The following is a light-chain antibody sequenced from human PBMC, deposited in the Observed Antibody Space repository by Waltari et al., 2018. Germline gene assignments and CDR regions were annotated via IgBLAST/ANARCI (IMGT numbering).Light chain of an antibody. J-gene: IGLJ1*01. CDR1: SRDIGGYNY. CDR2: DLS. CDR3: TSYTSSHGLV. V-gene: IGLV2-14*03. Sequence: QSALTQPASVSGSPGQSITISCTGTSRDIGGYNYLSWYQQHPGKAPNVVIFDLSYRPSGVSSRFSGSKSGNTASLTISGLHAEDEADYYCTSYTSSHGLVFGTGTKVTVL.